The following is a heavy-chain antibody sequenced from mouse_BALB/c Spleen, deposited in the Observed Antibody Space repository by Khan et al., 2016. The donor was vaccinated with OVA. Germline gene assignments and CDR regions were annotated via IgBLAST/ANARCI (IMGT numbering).Heavy chain of an antibody. CDR2: INPSNGYT. J-gene: IGHJ3*01. V-gene: IGHV1-4*01. CDR3: VRDGAYHRNDGWFAY. Sequence: VQLVESGAELARPGASVKMSCKASGYTFTSYTIHWIKERPGQGLEWIGYINPSNGYTNYNQKFKDKATLTTDKSSTTAYLQLNSLTSDDSAVYNGVRDGAYHRNDGWFAYWGQGTLVTVSA. CDR1: GYTFTSYT. D-gene: IGHD2-14*01.